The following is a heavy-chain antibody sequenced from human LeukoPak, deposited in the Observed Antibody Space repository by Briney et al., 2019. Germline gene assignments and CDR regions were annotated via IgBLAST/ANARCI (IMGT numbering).Heavy chain of an antibody. CDR2: ISGSGGST. J-gene: IGHJ4*02. Sequence: GGSLKLSCAASWFTFSDSAVHWVRQAPGKGLEWVSAISGSGGSTYYADSVKGRFTISRDNSKNTLYLQMNSLRAEDTAVYYCAKDFGDYGDYYFDYWGQGTLVTVSS. CDR1: WFTFSDSA. V-gene: IGHV3-23*01. CDR3: AKDFGDYGDYYFDY. D-gene: IGHD4-17*01.